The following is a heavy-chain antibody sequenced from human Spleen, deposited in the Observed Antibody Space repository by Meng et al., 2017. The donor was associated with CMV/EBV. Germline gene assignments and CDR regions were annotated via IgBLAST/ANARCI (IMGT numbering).Heavy chain of an antibody. V-gene: IGHV1-18*01. CDR1: GYTFTCHG. CDR3: AGGSGWPFFDY. Sequence: SCKASGYTFTCHGVNWVRQAPGQGLEWMAWISAYNGHTNYAHKFQGRVTVTADTSTSTAYMELRSLRTDDTAVYYCAGGSGWPFFDYWGQGTLVTVSS. J-gene: IGHJ4*02. CDR2: ISAYNGHT. D-gene: IGHD6-25*01.